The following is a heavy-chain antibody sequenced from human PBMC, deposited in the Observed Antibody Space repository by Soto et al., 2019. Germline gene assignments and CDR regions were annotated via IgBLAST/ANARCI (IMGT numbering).Heavy chain of an antibody. V-gene: IGHV1-2*02. CDR2: INPNSGGT. CDR1: GYPFTGYY. D-gene: IGHD5-18*01. CDR3: ARGWIQIWFIDY. Sequence: ASVKVYCKAYGYPFTGYYMHLVRQAPGQGLEWIGWINPNSGGTNYAQKFQGRVTMTRDTSISTAYMELSRLRSDDTAVHYCARGWIQIWFIDYWGQGTMVTVSS. J-gene: IGHJ4*02.